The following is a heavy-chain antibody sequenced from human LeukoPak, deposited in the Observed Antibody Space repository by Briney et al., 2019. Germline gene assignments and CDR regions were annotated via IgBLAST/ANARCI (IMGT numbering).Heavy chain of an antibody. V-gene: IGHV4-38-2*02. CDR1: GYSISSDYY. CDR3: ARESSSSAYNWFDP. CDR2: VSHTGST. D-gene: IGHD6-6*01. Sequence: SETLSPTCIVSGYSISSDYYWGWIRQPPGKGLEWIGSVSHTGSTYYNPSLKSRVTISADTSKNQFSLKLSSVTAADTAVYYCARESSSSAYNWFDPWGQGTLVTVSS. J-gene: IGHJ5*02.